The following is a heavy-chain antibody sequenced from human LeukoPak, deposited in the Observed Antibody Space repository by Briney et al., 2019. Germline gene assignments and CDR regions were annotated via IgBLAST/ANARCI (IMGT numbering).Heavy chain of an antibody. CDR2: INWNGGST. V-gene: IGHV3-20*04. CDR1: GFTFSSYG. CDR3: AREMEVGATNAFDY. D-gene: IGHD1-26*01. Sequence: GGSLRLSCAASGFTFSSYGMSWVRQAPGKGLEWVSGINWNGGSTGYADSVKGRFTISRDNAKNSLYLQMNSLRAEDTALYYCAREMEVGATNAFDYWGQGTLVTVSS. J-gene: IGHJ4*02.